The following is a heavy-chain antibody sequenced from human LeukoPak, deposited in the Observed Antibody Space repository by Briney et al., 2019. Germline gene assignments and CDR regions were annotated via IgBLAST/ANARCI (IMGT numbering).Heavy chain of an antibody. D-gene: IGHD3-22*01. Sequence: ASVKVSCKASGYTFTGYYMHWVRQAPGQGLEWMGWINPNSGGTNYAQKFQGRVTMTRDTSISTAYMELSRLRSDDTAVYYCARGPAYYYDSSGSGAFDIWGQGTMVTVSS. J-gene: IGHJ3*02. CDR3: ARGPAYYYDSSGSGAFDI. CDR1: GYTFTGYY. V-gene: IGHV1-2*02. CDR2: INPNSGGT.